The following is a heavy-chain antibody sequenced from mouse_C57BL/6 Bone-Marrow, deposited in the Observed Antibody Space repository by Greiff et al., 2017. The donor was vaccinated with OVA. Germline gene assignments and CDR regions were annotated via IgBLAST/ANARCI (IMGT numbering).Heavy chain of an antibody. V-gene: IGHV1-59*01. Sequence: VQLQQPGAELVRPGTSVKLSCKASGYTFTSYWMHWVKQRPGQGLEWIGVIDPSDSYTNYNQKFKGKATLTVDTSSSTAYMQLSSLTSEDSAVSYCARSLGRGGYWGQGTTLTVSS. CDR2: IDPSDSYT. CDR1: GYTFTSYW. CDR3: ARSLGRGGY. D-gene: IGHD4-1*01. J-gene: IGHJ2*01.